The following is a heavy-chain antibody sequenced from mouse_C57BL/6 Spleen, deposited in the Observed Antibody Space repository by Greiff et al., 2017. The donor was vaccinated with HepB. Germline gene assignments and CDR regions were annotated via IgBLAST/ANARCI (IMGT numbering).Heavy chain of an antibody. V-gene: IGHV5-17*01. CDR1: GFTFSDYG. D-gene: IGHD2-1*01. Sequence: EVKLMESGGGLVKPGGSLKLSCAASGFTFSDYGMHWVRQAPEKGLEWVAYISSGSSTIYYADTVKGRFTISRDNAKNTLFLQMTSLRSEDTAMYYCARPSIYYGNYVDYWGQGTTLTVSS. CDR3: ARPSIYYGNYVDY. CDR2: ISSGSSTI. J-gene: IGHJ2*01.